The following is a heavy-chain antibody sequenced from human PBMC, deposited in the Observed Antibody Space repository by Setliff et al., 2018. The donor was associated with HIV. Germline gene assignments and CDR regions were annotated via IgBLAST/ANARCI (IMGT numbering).Heavy chain of an antibody. V-gene: IGHV1-46*01. CDR1: GYTFTSYH. CDR2: IKPSGGST. Sequence: GASVKVSCKASGYTFTSYHMHWVRQAPGQGLEWMGVIKPSGGSTSYAKKFQGRVSMTRDTSTSTVYMELSSLRSEDTAVYYCARAMVPDSSGYYRPPAFDIWGQGTMVTVSS. D-gene: IGHD3-22*01. J-gene: IGHJ3*02. CDR3: ARAMVPDSSGYYRPPAFDI.